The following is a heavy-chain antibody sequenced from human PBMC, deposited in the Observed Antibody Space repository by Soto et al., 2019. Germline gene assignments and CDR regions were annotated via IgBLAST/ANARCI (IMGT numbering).Heavy chain of an antibody. Sequence: PAGSLRLSCAASGFTFSSYAMHWVRQAPGKGLEWVAVISYDGSNKYYADSVKGRFTISRDNSKNTLYLQMNSLRAEDTAVYYCARDRSIYFEYWGQGTLVTVPS. CDR3: ARDRSIYFEY. J-gene: IGHJ4*02. D-gene: IGHD6-6*01. CDR1: GFTFSSYA. CDR2: ISYDGSNK. V-gene: IGHV3-30-3*01.